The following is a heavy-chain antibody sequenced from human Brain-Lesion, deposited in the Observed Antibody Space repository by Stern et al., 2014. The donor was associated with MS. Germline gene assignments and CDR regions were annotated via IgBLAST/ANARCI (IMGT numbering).Heavy chain of an antibody. V-gene: IGHV3-43D*03. D-gene: IGHD3-22*01. CDR3: AKDIGDSSGYLDY. Sequence: EVQLVESGGVVVQPGGSLRLSCAASGFTFDDYGMHWVRQAPGKGLEWVSLISWDVGSTYYADSVKGRFTISRDNSKNSLYLQMNSLGAEDTALYYCAKDIGDSSGYLDYWGQGTLVTVSS. CDR1: GFTFDDYG. CDR2: ISWDVGST. J-gene: IGHJ4*02.